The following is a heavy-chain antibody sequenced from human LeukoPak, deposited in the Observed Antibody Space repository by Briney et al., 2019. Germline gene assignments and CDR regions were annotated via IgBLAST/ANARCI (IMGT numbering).Heavy chain of an antibody. J-gene: IGHJ5*02. V-gene: IGHV1-18*01. CDR1: GYTFTSYG. D-gene: IGHD2-2*01. CDR3: ARDSTCSSTSCYHWFDP. Sequence: ASVKVSCKASGYTFTSYGISWVRQAPGQGLEWMGWISAYNGNTNYAQKLQGRVTMTTDTSTSTAYMELRSLRSDDTAVYYCARDSTCSSTSCYHWFDPWGQGTLVTVSS. CDR2: ISAYNGNT.